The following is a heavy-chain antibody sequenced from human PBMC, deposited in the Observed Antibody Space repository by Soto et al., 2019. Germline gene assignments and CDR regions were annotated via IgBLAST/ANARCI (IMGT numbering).Heavy chain of an antibody. CDR3: AREGYCSSTSCSLDAFDI. V-gene: IGHV3-48*01. CDR2: ISSSSSTI. CDR1: GFTFSSYS. Sequence: PGGSLRLSCAASGFTFSSYSMNWVRQAPGKGLEWVSYISSSSSTIYYADSVKGRFTISRDNAKNSLYLQMNSLRAEDTAVYDCAREGYCSSTSCSLDAFDIWGQGTMVTVSS. J-gene: IGHJ3*02. D-gene: IGHD2-2*01.